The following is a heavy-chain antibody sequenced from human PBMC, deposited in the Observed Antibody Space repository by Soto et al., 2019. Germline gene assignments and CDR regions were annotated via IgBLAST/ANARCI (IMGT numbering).Heavy chain of an antibody. CDR3: ARARGYTYGAFDY. CDR1: GFTSRNHA. V-gene: IGHV3-30-3*01. Sequence: GGSLRLSCAASGFTSRNHAMHWVRQAPGKGLECLAVIAYDGSNAFYRDSVKGRFTISRDNSKNALWLQMSSLRAEDTAVYYCARARGYTYGAFDYWGQGTPVTVSS. CDR2: IAYDGSNA. J-gene: IGHJ4*02. D-gene: IGHD5-18*01.